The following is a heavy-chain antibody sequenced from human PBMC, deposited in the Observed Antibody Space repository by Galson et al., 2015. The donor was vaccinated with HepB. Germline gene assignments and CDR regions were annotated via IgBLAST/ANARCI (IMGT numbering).Heavy chain of an antibody. V-gene: IGHV3-7*03. CDR1: GYLFSSYW. J-gene: IGHJ1*01. Sequence: SLRLSCAVSGYLFSSYWLTWVRQAPGKGLEWVASVKSNGIEKNYVASVRGRLTISSDQATNSLFLEMNSLRIDDSAVYYCARDTLSDNGGNGRNFLHWGQGALVTVSS. CDR3: ARDTLSDNGGNGRNFLH. CDR2: VKSNGIEK. D-gene: IGHD4-23*01.